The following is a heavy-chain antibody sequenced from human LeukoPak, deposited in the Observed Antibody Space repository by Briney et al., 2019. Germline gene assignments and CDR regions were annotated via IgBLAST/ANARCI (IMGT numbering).Heavy chain of an antibody. V-gene: IGHV6-1*01. Sequence: SQTLSLTCAISGDSVSSNIAAWNWIRQSPSRGLEWLGRTYYRSKWSNEYAVSVKSRITINPDTSKNQFSLQLNSVTPEDTAVYYCARGGTGYCTSSTCYFDYWGPALQVTVSS. CDR2: TYYRSKWSN. J-gene: IGHJ4*02. CDR3: ARGGTGYCTSSTCYFDY. CDR1: GDSVSSNIAA. D-gene: IGHD2-2*01.